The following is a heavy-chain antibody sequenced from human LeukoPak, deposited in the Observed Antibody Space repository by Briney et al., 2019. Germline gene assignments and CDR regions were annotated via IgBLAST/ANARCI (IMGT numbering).Heavy chain of an antibody. CDR2: IYYSGST. CDR1: GGSISSSSYY. Sequence: SETLSLTCTVSGGSISSSSYYWGWIRQPPGKGLEWIGSIYYSGSTYYNPSLKSRVIISVDTSKDQFSLKLSSVTAADTAVYYCARGMTTVTGYSAYYMDVWGKGTTVTVSS. V-gene: IGHV4-39*07. CDR3: ARGMTTVTGYSAYYMDV. D-gene: IGHD4-11*01. J-gene: IGHJ6*03.